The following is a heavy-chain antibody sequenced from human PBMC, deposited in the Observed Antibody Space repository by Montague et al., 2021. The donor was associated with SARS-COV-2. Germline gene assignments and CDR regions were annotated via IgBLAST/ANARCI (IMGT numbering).Heavy chain of an antibody. D-gene: IGHD3-22*01. CDR3: ARQVGTMIVVVITKLRYYFDY. CDR2: IYYSGST. V-gene: IGHV4-39*01. J-gene: IGHJ4*02. Sequence: SETLSLTCTVSGGSISSSSYYWGWIRQPPGKGLEWIGSIYYSGSTYYNPSLKSRVTISVDTSKNQFSLKLSSVTAADTAVYYCARQVGTMIVVVITKLRYYFDYWGQGTLVTVSS. CDR1: GGSISSSSYY.